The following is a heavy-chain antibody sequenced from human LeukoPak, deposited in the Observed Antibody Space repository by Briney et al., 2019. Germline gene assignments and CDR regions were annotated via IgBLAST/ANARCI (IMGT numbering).Heavy chain of an antibody. V-gene: IGHV3-21*01. CDR2: ISGTSTYI. Sequence: PGGSLRLSCAASGXAFSSYSMNWVRQAPGKGLEWVSSISGTSTYIYFANSLKGRFSISRDNAKSSLYLQMNSLRAEDTAVYFCARASLSEIIAAEAFFDSWGQGTLVTVSS. CDR3: ARASLSEIIAAEAFFDS. D-gene: IGHD6-13*01. CDR1: GXAFSSYS. J-gene: IGHJ4*02.